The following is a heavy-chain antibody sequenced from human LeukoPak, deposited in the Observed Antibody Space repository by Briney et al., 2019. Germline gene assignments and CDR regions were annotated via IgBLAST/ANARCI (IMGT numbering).Heavy chain of an antibody. CDR1: GGSFSGYY. J-gene: IGHJ4*02. CDR2: INHSGST. CDR3: ASTSGSSYYYFDY. D-gene: IGHD1-26*01. Sequence: SETLSLTCAVYGGSFSGYYWSWIRQPPGKGLEWIGEINHSGSTNYNPSLKSRATISVDTSKNQFSLKLSSVTAADTAVYYCASTSGSSYYYFDYWGQGTLVTVSS. V-gene: IGHV4-34*01.